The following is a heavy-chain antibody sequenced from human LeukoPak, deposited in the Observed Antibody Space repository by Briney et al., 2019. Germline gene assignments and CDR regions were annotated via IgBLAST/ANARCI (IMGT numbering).Heavy chain of an antibody. CDR1: GGSISSSSYY. V-gene: IGHV4-39*01. J-gene: IGHJ3*02. CDR2: IYYSGST. CDR3: ASLYYYDSSGYSDAFDI. D-gene: IGHD3-22*01. Sequence: TSETLSLTCTVSGGSISSSSYYWGWIRQPPGKGLEWIGSIYYSGSTYYNPSLKSRVTISVDTSKNQFSLKLSSVTAADTAVYYCASLYYYDSSGYSDAFDIWGQGTMVTVSS.